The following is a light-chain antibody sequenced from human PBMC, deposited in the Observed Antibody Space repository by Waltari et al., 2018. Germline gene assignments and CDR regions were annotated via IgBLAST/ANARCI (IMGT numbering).Light chain of an antibody. CDR3: QVWDRGGF. J-gene: IGLJ2*01. CDR1: DIGVKS. Sequence: SYVLTQTPSLSVAPGETVRISCGGIDIGVKSVHWYQQKAGQAPELVISYDNDRPSGIPERFSGSNSGNTAILTISRVEAGDEADYYCQVWDRGGFFGGGTKVTVL. V-gene: IGLV3-21*04. CDR2: YDN.